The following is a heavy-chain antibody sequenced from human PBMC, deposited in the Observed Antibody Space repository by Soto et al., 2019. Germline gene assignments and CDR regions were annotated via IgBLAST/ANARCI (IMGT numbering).Heavy chain of an antibody. V-gene: IGHV3-23*01. D-gene: IGHD6-19*01. CDR2: ISGAGVVT. CDR1: GFIFGNYA. J-gene: IGHJ5*02. Sequence: PGGSLRLSCAASGFIFGNYAVSWVRQAPGKGLEWVSYISGAGVVTHYADSVKGRFSISRDNSKNTLSQQMNSLRVDDTAIYYCAVLGSSLPLDLWGQGTLVTVS. CDR3: AVLGSSLPLDL.